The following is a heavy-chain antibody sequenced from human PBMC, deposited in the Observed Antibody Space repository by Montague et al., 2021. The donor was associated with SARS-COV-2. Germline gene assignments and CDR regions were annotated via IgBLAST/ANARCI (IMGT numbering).Heavy chain of an antibody. J-gene: IGHJ4*02. Sequence: SETLSLTCSVSGASITTYYWCCIRQAPGKGLEWIAYIFHSGHTNYNPSFRSRVAISIDTSRDQFSLSLTSITAAETAVYYCARQPYLASAYYFDYWGLGTLVTVSS. CDR1: GASITTYY. V-gene: IGHV4-59*01. D-gene: IGHD3-10*01. CDR2: IFHSGHT. CDR3: ARQPYLASAYYFDY.